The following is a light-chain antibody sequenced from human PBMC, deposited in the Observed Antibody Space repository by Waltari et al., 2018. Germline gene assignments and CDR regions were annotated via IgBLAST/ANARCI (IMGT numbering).Light chain of an antibody. Sequence: QSGLTQPASASGSPGQSITIPCPGTRSDVGNYNLFSWYQQHPGKAPQVIIYGGSKRPSGVSDRVSGSKSGNTASLTISGLQAEDEADYYCCSYAGDNIWVFGGGTKLTVL. CDR2: GGS. CDR1: RSDVGNYNL. J-gene: IGLJ3*02. V-gene: IGLV2-23*01. CDR3: CSYAGDNIWV.